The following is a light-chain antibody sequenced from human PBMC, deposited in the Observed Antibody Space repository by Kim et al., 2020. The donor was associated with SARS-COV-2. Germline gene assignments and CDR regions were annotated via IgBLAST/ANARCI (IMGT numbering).Light chain of an antibody. CDR1: SGSKASKE. J-gene: IGLJ2*01. V-gene: IGLV6-57*02. Sequence: NFMLTQPHSEKEKKGKKGKISGKGSSGSKASKEGQWYQKRRGRAPTPVIYEDNQRPSGVPDRFSGSIDSSSNSASLTISGLKTEDEADYYCQSYDSSTHVVFGGGTKVTVL. CDR3: QSYDSSTHVV. CDR2: EDN.